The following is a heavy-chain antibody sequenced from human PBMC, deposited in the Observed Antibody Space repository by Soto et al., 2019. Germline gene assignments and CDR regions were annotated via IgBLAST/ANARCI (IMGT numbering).Heavy chain of an antibody. Sequence: SETLSLTCAVYGGSFSGYYWSWIRQPPGKGLEWIGEINHSGTTNYNPSLKSRATISVDTSKNQFSLNLSSVTAADSAVYYCAREIMAADHFDYWGQGALVTVSS. CDR3: AREIMAADHFDY. V-gene: IGHV4-34*01. D-gene: IGHD6-13*01. J-gene: IGHJ4*02. CDR1: GGSFSGYY. CDR2: INHSGTT.